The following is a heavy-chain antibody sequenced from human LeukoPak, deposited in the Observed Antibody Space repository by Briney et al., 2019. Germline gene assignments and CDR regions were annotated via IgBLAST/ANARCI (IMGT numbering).Heavy chain of an antibody. CDR3: AKAETTVFYYYYYMDV. J-gene: IGHJ6*03. CDR1: GFTFSSYA. D-gene: IGHD4-17*01. V-gene: IGHV3-30*04. Sequence: GGSLRPSCAASGFTFSSYAMHWVRQAPGKGLEWVAAISYDGSNKYSADSVKGRFTISRDNSKNTLYLQMNSLRAEDTAVYYCAKAETTVFYYYYYMDVWGKGTTVTISS. CDR2: ISYDGSNK.